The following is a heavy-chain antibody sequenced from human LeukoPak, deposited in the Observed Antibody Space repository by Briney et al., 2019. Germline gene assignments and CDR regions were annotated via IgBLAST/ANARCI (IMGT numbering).Heavy chain of an antibody. D-gene: IGHD3-10*01. CDR3: ARHVYSFDI. J-gene: IGHJ3*02. Sequence: SETLSLTCTVSGGSISSSGFYWGWIRQPPGKGLEWIASMYYSGSTYYNPSLKSRVTISVDSSKNHFSLRLTSVTAAVTAAYYCARHVYSFDIWGQGTTIIVSS. CDR1: GGSISSSGFY. V-gene: IGHV4-39*01. CDR2: MYYSGST.